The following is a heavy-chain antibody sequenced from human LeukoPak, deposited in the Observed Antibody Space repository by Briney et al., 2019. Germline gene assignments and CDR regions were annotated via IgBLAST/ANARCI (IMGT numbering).Heavy chain of an antibody. CDR3: ARTGTTFFDY. J-gene: IGHJ4*02. CDR2: IYYIGST. D-gene: IGHD1-7*01. Sequence: NPSETLSLTCTVSGGSMSHYYWSWIRQPPGKGLEWIGYIYYIGSTNYNPSFKSRVTISVDTSKNQFSLKLNSVTAADTAVYYCARTGTTFFDYWGQGSLVTVSA. CDR1: GGSMSHYY. V-gene: IGHV4-59*01.